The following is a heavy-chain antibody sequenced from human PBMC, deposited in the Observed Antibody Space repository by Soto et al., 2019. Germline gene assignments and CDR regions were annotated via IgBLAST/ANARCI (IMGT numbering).Heavy chain of an antibody. CDR3: ARMATFGSLNWFDP. Sequence: ASVKVSCKASGYSFTNNDVSWVRQATGQGLEWMGWMNPGSGDTGDAQKFQRRVTMTRAISIATAYMELSSLRSDDTAIYYCARMATFGSLNWFDPWGQGTLVTVSS. J-gene: IGHJ5*02. D-gene: IGHD3-16*01. CDR2: MNPGSGDT. V-gene: IGHV1-8*01. CDR1: GYSFTNND.